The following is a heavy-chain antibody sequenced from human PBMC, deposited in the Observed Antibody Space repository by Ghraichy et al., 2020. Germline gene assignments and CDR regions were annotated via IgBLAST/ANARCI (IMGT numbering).Heavy chain of an antibody. CDR3: ARCITMVRGVTCFFDY. CDR2: IYYSGST. Sequence: SETLSLTCTVSGGSISSYYWSWIRQPPGKGLEWIGYIYYSGSTNYNPSLKSRVTISVDTSKNQFSLKLSSVTAADTAVYYCARCITMVRGVTCFFDYWGQGTLVTVSS. V-gene: IGHV4-59*01. J-gene: IGHJ4*02. CDR1: GGSISSYY. D-gene: IGHD3-10*01.